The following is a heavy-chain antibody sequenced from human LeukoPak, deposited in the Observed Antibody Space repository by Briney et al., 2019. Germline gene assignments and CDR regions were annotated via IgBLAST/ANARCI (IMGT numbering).Heavy chain of an antibody. CDR3: TRDLMDYDVSTGLHHYYMDV. V-gene: IGHV3-30*02. Sequence: GGFLRLSCAASGFTFSSYGMHWVRQAPGKGLEWVAFIRHDGSNINYADSVKGRFTISRDNSRSTLDLQMNSLRVEDTAVYYCTRDLMDYDVSTGLHHYYMDVWGQGTTVTVSS. CDR2: IRHDGSNI. D-gene: IGHD3-9*01. J-gene: IGHJ6*02. CDR1: GFTFSSYG.